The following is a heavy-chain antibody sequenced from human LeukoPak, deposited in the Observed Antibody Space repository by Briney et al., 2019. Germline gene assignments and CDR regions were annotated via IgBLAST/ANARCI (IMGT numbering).Heavy chain of an antibody. Sequence: SETLSLTCTVSGGSISSYYWSWIRQPPGKGLEWIGYIYYSGSTNYNPSLKSRVTISVDTSKNQFSLKLSSVTAADTAVYYCAKVGPRIYYDVSSTRGLWGQGTMVTVSS. V-gene: IGHV4-59*01. J-gene: IGHJ3*01. D-gene: IGHD3-22*01. CDR1: GGSISSYY. CDR3: AKVGPRIYYDVSSTRGL. CDR2: IYYSGST.